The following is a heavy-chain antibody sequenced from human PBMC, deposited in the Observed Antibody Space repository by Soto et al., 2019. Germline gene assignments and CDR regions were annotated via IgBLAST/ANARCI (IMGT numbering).Heavy chain of an antibody. CDR2: INPSGGHT. Sequence: QVQLVQSGAEVKKPGASVKVSCKASGNTFSNYYIHWVRQAPGQGLEWMGTINPSGGHTTYAQKFLGRVTKTRDTSTRTLYMELTSLRSEDTAVYYCARGGHVVVVTAAFDYWGQGTLVTVSS. CDR1: GNTFSNYY. J-gene: IGHJ4*02. D-gene: IGHD2-21*02. V-gene: IGHV1-46*03. CDR3: ARGGHVVVVTAAFDY.